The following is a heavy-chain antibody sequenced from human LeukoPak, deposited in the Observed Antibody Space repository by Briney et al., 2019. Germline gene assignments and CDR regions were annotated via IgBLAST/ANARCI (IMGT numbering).Heavy chain of an antibody. V-gene: IGHV1-2*02. CDR3: ARGTEYSSAGYFYYFDY. D-gene: IGHD6-19*01. CDR2: INPNSGGT. J-gene: IGHJ4*02. CDR1: GYTFTGYY. Sequence: ASVKVSCKASGYTFTGYYMHWVRQAPGQGLEWMGWINPNSGGTNFAQKFQGRVTMTRDTSISTAYMELSRLRSDDTAVYYCARGTEYSSAGYFYYFDYWGQGTLVTVSS.